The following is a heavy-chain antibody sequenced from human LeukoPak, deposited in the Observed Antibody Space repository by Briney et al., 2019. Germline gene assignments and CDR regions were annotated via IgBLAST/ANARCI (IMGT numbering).Heavy chain of an antibody. D-gene: IGHD5-18*01. CDR2: ISYGGNDK. CDR1: GFTFSSYG. V-gene: IGHV3-30*18. Sequence: GGSLRLSCAASGFTFSSYGLHWVRQAPGKGLEWVALISYGGNDKYYADSVKARFPFSRDNSKNTLALQMNSLRAEDTAVYYCAKVDTAMVAGYFYGMDVWGQGTTVTVSS. J-gene: IGHJ6*02. CDR3: AKVDTAMVAGYFYGMDV.